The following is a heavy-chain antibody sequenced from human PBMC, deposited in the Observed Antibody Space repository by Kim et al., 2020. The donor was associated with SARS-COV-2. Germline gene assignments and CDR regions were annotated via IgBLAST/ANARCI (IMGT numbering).Heavy chain of an antibody. CDR2: IDPSDSYT. J-gene: IGHJ5*02. CDR3: ARQTGYSSGWHRGSWFDP. CDR1: GYSFTSYW. D-gene: IGHD6-19*01. V-gene: IGHV5-10-1*01. Sequence: GESLKISCKGSGYSFTSYWISWVRQMPGKGLEWMGRIDPSDSYTNYSPSFQGHVTISADKSISTAYLQGSSLKASDTAMYYCARQTGYSSGWHRGSWFDPWGQGTLVTLSS.